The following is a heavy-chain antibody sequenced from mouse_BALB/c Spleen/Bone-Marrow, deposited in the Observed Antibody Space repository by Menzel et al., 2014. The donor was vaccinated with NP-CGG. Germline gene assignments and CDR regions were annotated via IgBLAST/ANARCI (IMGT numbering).Heavy chain of an antibody. D-gene: IGHD1-1*01. CDR1: GFTFSSYT. V-gene: IGHV5-12-2*01. CDR2: ISNGGGST. Sequence: EVQGVESGGGLVQPGGSLKLYCAASGFTFSSYTMSWVRQTPEKRLEWVAYISNGGGSTYYPDTVKGRFTISRDNAKNTLYLQMSSLKSEDTAMYYCARHGYYGSRAMDYWGQGTSVTVSS. CDR3: ARHGYYGSRAMDY. J-gene: IGHJ4*01.